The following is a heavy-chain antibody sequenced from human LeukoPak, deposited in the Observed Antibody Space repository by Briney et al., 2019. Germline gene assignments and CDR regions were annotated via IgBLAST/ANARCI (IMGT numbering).Heavy chain of an antibody. CDR3: AKGSLYYGSGRGGIYYYYMDV. CDR2: IIPIFGTA. J-gene: IGHJ6*03. V-gene: IGHV1-69*05. Sequence: SVRVSCKASGGTFSSYAISWVRQAPGQGLEWMGRIIPIFGTANYAQKFQGRVTITTDESTSTAYMELSSLRSEDTAVYYCAKGSLYYGSGRGGIYYYYMDVWGKGTTVTVSS. D-gene: IGHD3-10*01. CDR1: GGTFSSYA.